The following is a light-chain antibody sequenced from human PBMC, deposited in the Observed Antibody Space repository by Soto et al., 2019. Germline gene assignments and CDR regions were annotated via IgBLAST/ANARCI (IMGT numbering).Light chain of an antibody. CDR3: QKYNSFSLIT. CDR2: AAS. CDR1: QSISNH. Sequence: DIQMTQSPSSLSASVEDRVIITCRASQSISNHLNWYQQKPGKAPKLLIFAASSLQSGVPSRFSGSRSGPDSTLTISSLQPDDFATYFCQKYNSFSLITFGQGTRLEIK. V-gene: IGKV1-39*01. J-gene: IGKJ5*01.